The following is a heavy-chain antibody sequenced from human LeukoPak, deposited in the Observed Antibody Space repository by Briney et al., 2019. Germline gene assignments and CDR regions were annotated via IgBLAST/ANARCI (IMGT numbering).Heavy chain of an antibody. CDR1: GFTFSSYS. V-gene: IGHV3-48*02. J-gene: IGHJ4*02. CDR2: ISSGSSSI. Sequence: GGSLRLSCAASGFTFSSYSMNWVRQAPGKGLEWISYISSGSSSIYYADSVKGRFTISRDNAKHSLYLQMNSLSDEDTAVYFWARDGYNSYDYWGQGTLVTVSS. D-gene: IGHD5-24*01. CDR3: ARDGYNSYDY.